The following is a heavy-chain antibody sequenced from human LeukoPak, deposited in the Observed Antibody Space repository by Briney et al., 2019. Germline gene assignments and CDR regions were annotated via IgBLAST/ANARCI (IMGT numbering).Heavy chain of an antibody. CDR1: GGSISSYY. CDR3: ARVGQGCFDL. CDR2: IDYSGST. V-gene: IGHV4-59*01. J-gene: IGHJ2*01. Sequence: NPSETLSLTCTVSGGSISSYYWSWIRQPPGKGLEWLGYIDYSGSTNYNPSLKSRVTISVDTSKNQFSLRLSSVTAADTATYYCARVGQGCFDLWGRGTLVTVSS.